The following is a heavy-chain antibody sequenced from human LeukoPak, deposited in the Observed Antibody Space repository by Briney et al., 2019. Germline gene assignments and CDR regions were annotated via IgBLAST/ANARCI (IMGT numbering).Heavy chain of an antibody. J-gene: IGHJ4*02. V-gene: IGHV4-34*01. CDR2: IYHSGST. CDR1: GGSFSAYY. CDR3: ARDQDSSGWGRYYFDY. D-gene: IGHD6-19*01. Sequence: SETLSLTCAVSGGSFSAYYWSWIRQPPGKGLEWIGEIYHSGSTNYNPSLKSRVTISVDKSKNQFSLKLSSVTAADTAVYYCARDQDSSGWGRYYFDYWGQGTLVTVSS.